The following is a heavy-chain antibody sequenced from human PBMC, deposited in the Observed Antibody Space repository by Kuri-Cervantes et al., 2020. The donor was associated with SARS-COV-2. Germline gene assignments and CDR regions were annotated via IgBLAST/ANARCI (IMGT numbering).Heavy chain of an antibody. Sequence: SETLSLTCTVSGGSISSSSYYWGWIRQPPGKGLEWIGSIYYSGSTNYNPSLKSRVTISVDTSKNQFSLKLSSVTAADTAVYYCARYFWSGYYTGWFDPWGQGTLVTVSS. CDR1: GGSISSSSYY. V-gene: IGHV4-39*07. D-gene: IGHD3-3*01. CDR3: ARYFWSGYYTGWFDP. J-gene: IGHJ5*02. CDR2: IYYSGST.